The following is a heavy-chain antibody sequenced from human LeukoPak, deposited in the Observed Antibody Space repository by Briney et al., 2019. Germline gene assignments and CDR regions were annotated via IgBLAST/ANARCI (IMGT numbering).Heavy chain of an antibody. CDR1: GFTFDDYA. CDR2: ISGDGGST. Sequence: GGSLRLSCAASGFTFDDYAMHWVRHAPGKGLEWVSLISGDGGSTSYADSVKGRFTISRDNSKNSLYLQMNSLRTEDTALYYCAKDIRRFLEWLSSSYYYYGMDVWGQGTTVTVSS. CDR3: AKDIRRFLEWLSSSYYYYGMDV. V-gene: IGHV3-43*02. J-gene: IGHJ6*02. D-gene: IGHD3-3*01.